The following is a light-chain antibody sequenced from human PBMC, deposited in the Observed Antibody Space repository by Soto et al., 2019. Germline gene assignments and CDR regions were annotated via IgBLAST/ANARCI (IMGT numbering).Light chain of an antibody. J-gene: IGKJ1*01. CDR1: QSVRSNY. Sequence: EIVLTQSPGTLSLSPGERATLSCRASQSVRSNYLAWYQQKPGQAPRLLIYNSSTMATGIPDRFSGSGSGTDFTLTISRLEPEDVALYYCQQYRDLPQTFGQGTQVEIK. CDR2: NSS. CDR3: QQYRDLPQT. V-gene: IGKV3-20*01.